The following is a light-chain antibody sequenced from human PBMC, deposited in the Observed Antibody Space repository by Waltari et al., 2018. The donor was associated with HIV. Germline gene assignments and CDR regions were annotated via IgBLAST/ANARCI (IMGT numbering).Light chain of an antibody. CDR2: YDD. J-gene: IGLJ1*01. CDR1: SSNIGNNA. Sequence: QSVLTQPPSVSEAPRQRVTISCSGSSSNIGNNAVNWYQQVPGKAPHLLIYYDDLLSAGVPDRVSGSKSGTAASLAIRGLQSEDEADYYCAAWDDSLNGYVFGSGTKVTVL. V-gene: IGLV1-36*01. CDR3: AAWDDSLNGYV.